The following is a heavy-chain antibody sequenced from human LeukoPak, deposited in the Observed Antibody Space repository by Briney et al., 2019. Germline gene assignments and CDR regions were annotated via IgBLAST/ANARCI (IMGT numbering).Heavy chain of an antibody. CDR1: GYPLTTWE. CDR2: VHPNSGNT. D-gene: IGHD1-14*01. J-gene: IGHJ5*02. Sequence: GASVKVSCKTFGYPLTTWEINWVRQAAGQGLEWMGWVHPNSGNTAYAQKFQGRVTMTRDTSISTAYMELSGLRFDDTAVYFCARGPRNDPWGQGTLVTVSS. CDR3: ARGPRNDP. V-gene: IGHV1-8*01.